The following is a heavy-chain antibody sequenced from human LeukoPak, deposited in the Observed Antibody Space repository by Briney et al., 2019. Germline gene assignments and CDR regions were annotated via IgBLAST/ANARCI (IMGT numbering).Heavy chain of an antibody. V-gene: IGHV3-43*01. CDR3: ARQKGIAVAGVYYYYMDV. J-gene: IGHJ6*03. CDR1: GFTFDDYT. Sequence: GGSLRLSCAASGFTFDDYTMHWVRQAPGKGLEWVSLIRWDGGSTYNADSVKGRFTISRDNSKNSLYLQMNSLRTEDTALYYCARQKGIAVAGVYYYYMDVWGKGTTVTVSS. CDR2: IRWDGGST. D-gene: IGHD6-19*01.